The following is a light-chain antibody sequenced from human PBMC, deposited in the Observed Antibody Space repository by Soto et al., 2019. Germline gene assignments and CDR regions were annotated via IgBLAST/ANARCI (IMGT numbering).Light chain of an antibody. Sequence: SYELTQPPSVSVSPGQTASITCSGDKLGDKYACWYQQKPGQSPVLVIYQDSKRPSGIPERFPGSNSGNTATLTISGTQAMDEADYYCQAWDSSISFGGGTKLTVL. CDR3: QAWDSSIS. CDR2: QDS. CDR1: KLGDKY. V-gene: IGLV3-1*01. J-gene: IGLJ2*01.